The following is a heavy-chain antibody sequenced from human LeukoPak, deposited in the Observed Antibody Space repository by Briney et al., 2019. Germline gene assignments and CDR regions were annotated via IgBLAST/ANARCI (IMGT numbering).Heavy chain of an antibody. CDR2: IYYSGST. CDR3: ARKTWESLYFDY. Sequence: PSETLSLTCTVSGGSISSSSYYWGWIHQPPGKGLEWIGSIYYSGSTYYNPSLKSRVTISVDTSKNQFSLKLSSVTAADTAVYYCARKTWESLYFDYWGQGTLVTVSS. J-gene: IGHJ4*02. D-gene: IGHD1-26*01. CDR1: GGSISSSSYY. V-gene: IGHV4-39*01.